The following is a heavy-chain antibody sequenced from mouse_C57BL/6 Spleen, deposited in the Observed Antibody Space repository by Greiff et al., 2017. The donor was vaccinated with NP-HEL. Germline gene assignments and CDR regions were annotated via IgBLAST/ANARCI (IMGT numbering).Heavy chain of an antibody. CDR1: GFTFSNYW. D-gene: IGHD2-3*01. CDR3: TGGRWLLAYAMDY. V-gene: IGHV6-3*01. J-gene: IGHJ4*01. CDR2: IRLKSDNYAT. Sequence: EVKLVESGGGLVQPGGSMKLSCVASGFTFSNYWMNWVRQSPETGLAWVAQIRLKSDNYATHYALSVTGRFTISRDDSKSSVYLQMNNLRAEDTGIYYCTGGRWLLAYAMDYWGQGTSVTVSS.